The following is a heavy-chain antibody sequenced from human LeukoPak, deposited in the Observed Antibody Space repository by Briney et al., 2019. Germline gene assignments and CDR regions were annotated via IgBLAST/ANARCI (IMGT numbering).Heavy chain of an antibody. CDR2: IGVGGTT. CDR3: AKAQGYYDC. CDR1: GFTFSSYG. V-gene: IGHV3-23*01. D-gene: IGHD3-22*01. Sequence: GGSLRLSCAASGFTFSSYGMNWVRQAPGKGLEWVSGIGVGGTTYYADSVKGRFTISRDTSKNTLYLQMNSLRVEDTAVYYCAKAQGYYDCWGQGTLVTVSS. J-gene: IGHJ4*02.